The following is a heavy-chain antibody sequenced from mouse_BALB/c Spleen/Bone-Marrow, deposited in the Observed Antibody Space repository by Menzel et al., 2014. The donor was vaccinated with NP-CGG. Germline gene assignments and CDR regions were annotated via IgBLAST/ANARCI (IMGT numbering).Heavy chain of an antibody. J-gene: IGHJ4*01. CDR1: GYTFTDNW. V-gene: IGHV1-69*01. Sequence: VHLVESGAELGMPGASVKMSCKASGYTFTDNWIYWVKQRPGQGLEWIGAIDTSDSYTNYNQKFMGKASLTVDASSSTAYMQVSSLTSVDSAVYYCARGGHDFSLDYWGQGTSVTVSS. CDR3: ARGGHDFSLDY. CDR2: IDTSDSYT. D-gene: IGHD2-4*01.